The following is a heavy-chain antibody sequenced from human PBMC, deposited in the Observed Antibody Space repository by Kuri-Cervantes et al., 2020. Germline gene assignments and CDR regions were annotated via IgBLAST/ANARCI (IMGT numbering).Heavy chain of an antibody. CDR3: ARQAGYDSSGYYLNYFDY. CDR2: ISGSGGFT. D-gene: IGHD3-22*01. J-gene: IGHJ4*02. CDR1: GFIFNNYA. Sequence: GESLKISCAASGFIFNNYAMSWVRQAPGKGLEWVSGISGSGGFTYHADSVKGRFTISRDNSKNTLYLQMNSLRAEDTAVYYCARQAGYDSSGYYLNYFDYWGQGTLVTVSS. V-gene: IGHV3-23*01.